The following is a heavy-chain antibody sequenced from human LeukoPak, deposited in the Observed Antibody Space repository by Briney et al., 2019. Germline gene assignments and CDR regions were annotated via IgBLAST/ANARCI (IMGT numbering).Heavy chain of an antibody. D-gene: IGHD5-12*01. Sequence: SQTLSLTCAISGDSVSSNSAAWNWIRQSPSRGLEWLGRTYYRSKWYNDYAVSVKSRITTNPDTSKNQFSLQLNSVTPEDTAVYYCARESDSGYDWDYYYGMDVWGQGTTVTVSS. CDR3: ARESDSGYDWDYYYGMDV. CDR1: GDSVSSNSAA. J-gene: IGHJ6*02. V-gene: IGHV6-1*01. CDR2: TYYRSKWYN.